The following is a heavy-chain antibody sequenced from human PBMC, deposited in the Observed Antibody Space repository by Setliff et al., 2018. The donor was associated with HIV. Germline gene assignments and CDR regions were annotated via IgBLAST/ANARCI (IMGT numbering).Heavy chain of an antibody. CDR3: ARDAVTGTPGGYYFYYMDV. V-gene: IGHV4-59*11. CDR2: YSGST. D-gene: IGHD1-1*01. CDR1: GGSISSHY. Sequence: SETLSLTCTVSGGSISSHYWSWIRQPPGKGLEWIGYYSGSTNYNPSLKSRVTISVDTSKNQFSLKLSSVTAVDTAVYYCARDAVTGTPGGYYFYYMDVWGKGTTVTVSS. J-gene: IGHJ6*03.